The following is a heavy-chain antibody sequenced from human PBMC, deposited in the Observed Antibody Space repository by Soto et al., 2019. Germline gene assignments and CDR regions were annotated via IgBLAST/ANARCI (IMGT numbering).Heavy chain of an antibody. CDR2: IYHSGNT. CDR3: ARVKFAGRGGFDY. D-gene: IGHD2-15*01. J-gene: IGHJ4*02. CDR1: GYPIGLGYN. Sequence: TLPFTCALSGYPIGLGYNWGSIRQPPGKGLEWIGSIYHSGNTYYNPSLKSRVSISLDTSKNHFSLELTSVTAADTAVYYCARVKFAGRGGFDYWGLGTLVPVS. V-gene: IGHV4-38-2*01.